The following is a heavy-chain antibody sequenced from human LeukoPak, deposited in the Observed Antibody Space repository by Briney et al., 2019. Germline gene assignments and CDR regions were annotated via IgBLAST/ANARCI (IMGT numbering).Heavy chain of an antibody. D-gene: IGHD3-22*01. CDR3: ARVGANYDSKGDFDY. Sequence: GASVKVSCKASGYTFTSYGISWVRQAPGQGLEWMGWISAYNGNTNYAQKLQGRVTMTTDTSTSTAYMELRSLRSDETAVYYCARVGANYDSKGDFDYWGQGTLVTVSS. J-gene: IGHJ4*02. CDR1: GYTFTSYG. V-gene: IGHV1-18*01. CDR2: ISAYNGNT.